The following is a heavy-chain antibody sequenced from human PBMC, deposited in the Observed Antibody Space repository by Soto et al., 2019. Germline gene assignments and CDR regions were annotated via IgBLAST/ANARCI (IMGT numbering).Heavy chain of an antibody. Sequence: QVQLVESGGGVVKPGGSLRLSCGPSRFASGFALSAEYLVWIRQTPGKGLECVSYINNDGTYTNYADSVKGRFSISRDNTKKSFYLQMNSLRVEDTGVYYCAGARGPGNGAWFDPWGQGTLVTVSS. CDR1: GFALSAEY. J-gene: IGHJ5*02. CDR3: AGARGPGNGAWFDP. CDR2: INNDGTYT. V-gene: IGHV3-11*06. D-gene: IGHD2-8*01.